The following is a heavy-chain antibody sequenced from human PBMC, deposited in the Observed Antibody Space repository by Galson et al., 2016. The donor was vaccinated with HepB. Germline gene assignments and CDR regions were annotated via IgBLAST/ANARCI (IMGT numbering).Heavy chain of an antibody. D-gene: IGHD3-3*01. CDR1: GFNFSPSS. CDR3: ARDSSWSFEN. Sequence: SMRLSCAASGFNFSPSSMNWVRQAPGKGLEWLSYISGTTHIFVSYADSVRGRFTISRDNAKNSLYLHLNSLRDEDTAVYYCARDSSWSFENWGQGTLVTVSS. CDR2: ISGTTHIF. V-gene: IGHV3-48*02. J-gene: IGHJ4*02.